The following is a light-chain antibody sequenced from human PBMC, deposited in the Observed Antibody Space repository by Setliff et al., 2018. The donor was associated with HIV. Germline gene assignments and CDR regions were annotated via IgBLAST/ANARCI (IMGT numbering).Light chain of an antibody. V-gene: IGLV2-23*02. CDR3: CSYAGSSTYV. CDR2: EVN. J-gene: IGLJ1*01. CDR1: SSDVGSYNL. Sequence: QSVLTQPASVSGSPGQSITMSCTGTSSDVGSYNLVSWYQQHPGKAPKLMLYEVNKRPSGVSNRFSGSKSGNTASLTISGLQAEDEADYYCCSYAGSSTYVSGTGTKGTVL.